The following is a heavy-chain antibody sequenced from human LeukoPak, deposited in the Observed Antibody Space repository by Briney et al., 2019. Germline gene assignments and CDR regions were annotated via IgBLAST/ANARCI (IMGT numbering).Heavy chain of an antibody. CDR2: IYYSGST. CDR1: GGSISSSSYY. V-gene: IGHV4-39*07. D-gene: IGHD2-15*01. J-gene: IGHJ3*02. Sequence: SETLSLTCTVSGGSISSSSYYWGRIRQPPGKGLEWIGSIYYSGSTYYNPSLKSRVTISVDTSKNQFSLKLSSVTAADTAVYYCARSGYCSGGSCSGAFDIWGQGTMVTVSS. CDR3: ARSGYCSGGSCSGAFDI.